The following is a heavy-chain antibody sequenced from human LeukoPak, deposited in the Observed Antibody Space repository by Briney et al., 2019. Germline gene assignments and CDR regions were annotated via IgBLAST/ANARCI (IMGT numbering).Heavy chain of an antibody. CDR3: ARVNVRSGGWYGSAFDY. J-gene: IGHJ4*02. V-gene: IGHV1-2*02. D-gene: IGHD6-19*01. CDR2: INPNSGGT. Sequence: ASVKVSCKASGYTFTGYYMHWVRQAPGQGLEWMGWINPNSGGTNYAQKFQGRVTMTRDTSISTAYMELSRLRSDDTAVYYCARVNVRSGGWYGSAFDYWGQGTLVTVSS. CDR1: GYTFTGYY.